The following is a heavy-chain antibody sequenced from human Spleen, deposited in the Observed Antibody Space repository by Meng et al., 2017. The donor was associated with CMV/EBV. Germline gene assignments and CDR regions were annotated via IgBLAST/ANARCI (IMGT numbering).Heavy chain of an antibody. CDR2: ISSTSSYI. V-gene: IGHV3-21*01. J-gene: IGHJ4*02. Sequence: GESLKISCAASGFTFSSYWMHWVRQAPGKGLVWVSSISSTSSYIYYADSVKGRFTISRDNAKNSLYLQMNSLRAEDTAVYYCARESGSGQYYFDYWGQGTLVTVSS. CDR1: GFTFSSYW. CDR3: ARESGSGQYYFDY. D-gene: IGHD6-19*01.